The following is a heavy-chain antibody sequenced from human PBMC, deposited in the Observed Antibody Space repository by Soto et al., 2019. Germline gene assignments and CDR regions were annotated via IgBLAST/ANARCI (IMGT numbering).Heavy chain of an antibody. CDR3: ARVAVEMATIHVFDY. CDR1: GFTFSSYA. D-gene: IGHD5-12*01. J-gene: IGHJ4*02. CDR2: ISYDGSNK. V-gene: IGHV3-30-3*01. Sequence: QVQLVESGGGVVQPGRSLRLSCAASGFTFSSYAMHWVRQAPGKGLEWVAVISYDGSNKYYADSVKGRFTISRDNSKNTLYLQMNSLRAEDTAVYYWARVAVEMATIHVFDYWGREPWSPSPQ.